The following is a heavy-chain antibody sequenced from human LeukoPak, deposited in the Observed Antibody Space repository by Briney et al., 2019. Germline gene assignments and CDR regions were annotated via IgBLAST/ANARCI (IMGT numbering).Heavy chain of an antibody. CDR1: GGTFSSYA. D-gene: IGHD1-14*01. CDR2: IIPIFGTA. V-gene: IGHV1-69*05. Sequence: SVKVSCKASGGTFSSYAISWVRQAPGQGLEWMGRIIPIFGTANYAQKFQGRVTITTDESTSTAYMELSSLRSEDTAVYYSARDPTGFLGTWFDPWGQGTLVTVSS. J-gene: IGHJ5*02. CDR3: ARDPTGFLGTWFDP.